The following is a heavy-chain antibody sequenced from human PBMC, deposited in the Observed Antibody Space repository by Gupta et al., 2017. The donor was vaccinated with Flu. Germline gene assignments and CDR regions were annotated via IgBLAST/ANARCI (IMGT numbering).Heavy chain of an antibody. V-gene: IGHV3-11*01. CDR3: AGGHYDILTGYYNVYLPTHDY. CDR2: ISSSGSTI. D-gene: IGHD3-9*01. Sequence: ISSSGSTIYYADSVKGRFTISRDNAKNSLYLQMNSLRAEDTAVYYCAGGHYDILTGYYNVYLPTHDYWGQGTLVTVSS. J-gene: IGHJ4*02.